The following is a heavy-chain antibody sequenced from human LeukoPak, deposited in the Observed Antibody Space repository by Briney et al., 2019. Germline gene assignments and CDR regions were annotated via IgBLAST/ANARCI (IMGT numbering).Heavy chain of an antibody. Sequence: GGSLRLSCAASGFTFDDYAMHWVRQAPGKGLEWVSGISRNSGSIGYADSVKGRFTISRDNAKNSLYLQMNSLRAEDTALYYCAKIAVAGTYFDYWGQGTLVTVSS. CDR1: GFTFDDYA. CDR3: AKIAVAGTYFDY. CDR2: ISRNSGSI. D-gene: IGHD6-19*01. V-gene: IGHV3-9*01. J-gene: IGHJ4*02.